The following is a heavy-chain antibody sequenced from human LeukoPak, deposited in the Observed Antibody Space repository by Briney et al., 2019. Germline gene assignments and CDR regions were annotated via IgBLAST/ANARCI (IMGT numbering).Heavy chain of an antibody. D-gene: IGHD2-2*01. CDR2: IYSGGS. CDR1: GFTVSSNH. J-gene: IGHJ2*01. V-gene: IGHV3-66*01. Sequence: GGSLRLSCAASGFTVSSNHMSWVRRAPGKGLGWVSLIYSGGSYYADSVKGRFTISRDNSKNTLSLQMNSLRTEDTAVYYCARDARYSSTWRGYWYFDLWGRGTLVTVSS. CDR3: ARDARYSSTWRGYWYFDL.